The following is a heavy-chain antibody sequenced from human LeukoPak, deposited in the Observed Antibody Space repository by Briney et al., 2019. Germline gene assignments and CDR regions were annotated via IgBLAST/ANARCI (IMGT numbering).Heavy chain of an antibody. J-gene: IGHJ4*02. CDR1: GYTFTGYY. V-gene: IGHV1-2*02. Sequence: ASVKVSCKASGYTFTGYYMHWVRQAPGQGLEWMGWINPNSGGTNYAQKFQGRVTMTRDTSISTAYMELSRLRSDDTAVYYCARDSKEGDYLAAGDDYWGQGTLVTVSS. CDR2: INPNSGGT. D-gene: IGHD6-13*01. CDR3: ARDSKEGDYLAAGDDY.